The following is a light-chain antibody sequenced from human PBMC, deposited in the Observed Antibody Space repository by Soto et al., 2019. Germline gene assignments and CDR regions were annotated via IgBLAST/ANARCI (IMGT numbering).Light chain of an antibody. CDR3: QQCSSVTT. Sequence: EIVLTQSPATLSLSPGERATLSCRASQSVASHLAWYQQKPGQAPRLLIYDATKRATGIPARFSGNGFGTYFTPTISSLEPEDVAVYYCQQCSSVTTFGQGTRLYSK. CDR2: DAT. V-gene: IGKV3-11*01. J-gene: IGKJ5*01. CDR1: QSVASH.